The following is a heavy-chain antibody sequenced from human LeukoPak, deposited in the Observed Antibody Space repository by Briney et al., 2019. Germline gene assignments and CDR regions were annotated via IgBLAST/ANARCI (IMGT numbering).Heavy chain of an antibody. CDR3: AKSTRPP. Sequence: GGSLRLSCAASGFTFSSSWMSWVRQAPGKGLEWVANIKEDGSEKYYVDSVKGRFTISRDNAKNSLYPQMNSLRAEDTAVYYCAKSTRPPWGQGTLVIVSS. CDR1: GFTFSSSW. J-gene: IGHJ5*02. D-gene: IGHD1-1*01. V-gene: IGHV3-7*01. CDR2: IKEDGSEK.